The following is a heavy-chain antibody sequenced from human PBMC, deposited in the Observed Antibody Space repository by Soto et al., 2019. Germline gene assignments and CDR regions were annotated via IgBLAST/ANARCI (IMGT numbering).Heavy chain of an antibody. D-gene: IGHD5-18*01. CDR3: ARQELWATYYYYGMDV. CDR2: IYYSGST. J-gene: IGHJ6*02. CDR1: GGSISRSSYY. V-gene: IGHV4-39*01. Sequence: PSETLSLTCTVSGGSISRSSYYWGWIRQPPGKGLEWIGSIYYSGSTYYNPSLKSRVTISVDTSKNQFSLKLSSVTAADTAVYYCARQELWATYYYYGMDVWGQGTTVTVS.